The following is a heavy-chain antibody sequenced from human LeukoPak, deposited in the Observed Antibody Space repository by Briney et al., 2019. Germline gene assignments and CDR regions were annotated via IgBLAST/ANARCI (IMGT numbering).Heavy chain of an antibody. D-gene: IGHD3-22*01. Sequence: SQTLSLTCTVSGGSISSGSYYWSWIRQPAGKGVEWIGRIYTSGSTNYNPSLKSRVTISVDTSKNQFSLKLSSVTAADTAVYYCARTSYYYDSSGYYYYFDYWGQGTLVTVSS. CDR1: GGSISSGSYY. CDR2: IYTSGST. V-gene: IGHV4-61*02. CDR3: ARTSYYYDSSGYYYYFDY. J-gene: IGHJ4*02.